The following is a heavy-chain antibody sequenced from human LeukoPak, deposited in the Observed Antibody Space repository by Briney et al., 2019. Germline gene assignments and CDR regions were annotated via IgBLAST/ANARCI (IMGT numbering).Heavy chain of an antibody. D-gene: IGHD6-13*01. Sequence: GGSLRLSCAASGFTFSSYGMHWVRQAPGKGLEWVAVISYDGSNKYYADSVKGRFTISRDNSKNTLYLQMNSLRAEDTAVYYCAKSAAGTPIECFDYWGQGTLVTVSS. V-gene: IGHV3-30*18. J-gene: IGHJ4*02. CDR1: GFTFSSYG. CDR3: AKSAAGTPIECFDY. CDR2: ISYDGSNK.